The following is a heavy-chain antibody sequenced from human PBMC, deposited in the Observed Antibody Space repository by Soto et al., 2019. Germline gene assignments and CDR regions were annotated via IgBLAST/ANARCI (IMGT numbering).Heavy chain of an antibody. CDR1: GGTFSSYA. CDR3: ARGIPEVIVGAQDAFDI. D-gene: IGHD1-26*01. CDR2: IIPIFGTA. V-gene: IGHV1-69*13. J-gene: IGHJ3*02. Sequence: ASVKVSCKASGGTFSSYAISWVRQAPGQGLEWMGGIIPIFGTANYAQKFQGRVTITADESTSTAYMELSSLRSEDTAVYYCARGIPEVIVGAQDAFDIWGQGTMVTVSS.